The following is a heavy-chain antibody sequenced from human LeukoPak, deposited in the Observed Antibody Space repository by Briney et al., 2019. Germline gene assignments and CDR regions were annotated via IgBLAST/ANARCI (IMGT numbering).Heavy chain of an antibody. Sequence: SETLSLTCTVSGGSISSYYWGWIWQPPGKGLEWIGYIYYSGSTNYNPSLKSRVTISVDTSKNQFSLKLSSVTAADTAVYYCARGGSIAARGAYYFDYWGQGTLVTVSS. CDR2: IYYSGST. D-gene: IGHD6-6*01. J-gene: IGHJ4*02. V-gene: IGHV4-59*01. CDR3: ARGGSIAARGAYYFDY. CDR1: GGSISSYY.